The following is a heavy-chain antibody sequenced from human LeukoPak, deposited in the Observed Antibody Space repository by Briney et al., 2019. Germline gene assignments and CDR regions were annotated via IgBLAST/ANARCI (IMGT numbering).Heavy chain of an antibody. CDR2: ISSSSSYI. V-gene: IGHV3-21*01. CDR1: GFTFSSYS. CDR3: ARDQPLVPYYDFWSGYYYFDY. D-gene: IGHD3-3*01. Sequence: GGSLRLSCAASGFTFSSYSMNWVRQAPGNGLEWVSSISSSSSYIYYADSVKGRFTISRDNAKNSLYLQMNSLRAEDTAVYYCARDQPLVPYYDFWSGYYYFDYWGQGTLVTVSS. J-gene: IGHJ4*02.